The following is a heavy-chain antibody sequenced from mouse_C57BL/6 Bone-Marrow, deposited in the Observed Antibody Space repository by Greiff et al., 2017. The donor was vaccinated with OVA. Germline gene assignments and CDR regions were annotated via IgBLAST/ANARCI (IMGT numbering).Heavy chain of an antibody. Sequence: QVQLQQPGAELVMPGASVKLSCKASGYTFTSYWMHWVKQRPGQGLEWIGEIDPSDSYTNYNHKFKGKSTLTVDKSSSTAYMQLSSLTSEDSAVYYCARGVYYYGSSYRDYWGQGTTLTVSA. CDR1: GYTFTSYW. V-gene: IGHV1-69*01. CDR3: ARGVYYYGSSYRDY. D-gene: IGHD1-1*01. CDR2: IDPSDSYT. J-gene: IGHJ2*01.